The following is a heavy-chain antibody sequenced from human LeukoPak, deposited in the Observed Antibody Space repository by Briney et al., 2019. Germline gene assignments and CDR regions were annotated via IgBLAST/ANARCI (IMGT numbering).Heavy chain of an antibody. Sequence: SQTLSLTCAVSGGSLSSGGYSWSWIRQPPGKGLEWIGYIYHSGSTYYNPSLKSRVTISVDRSKNQFSLKLSFVAAADTAVYYCAREGDRDIWFDPWGQGTLVTVSS. D-gene: IGHD1-26*01. CDR2: IYHSGST. CDR1: GGSLSSGGYS. V-gene: IGHV4-30-2*01. J-gene: IGHJ5*02. CDR3: AREGDRDIWFDP.